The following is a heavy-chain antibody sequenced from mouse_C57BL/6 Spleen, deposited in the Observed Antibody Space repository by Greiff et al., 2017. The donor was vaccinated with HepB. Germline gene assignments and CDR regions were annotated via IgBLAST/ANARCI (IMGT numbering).Heavy chain of an antibody. CDR3: ARHIISLSYAMDY. CDR1: GFTFSDYG. J-gene: IGHJ4*01. V-gene: IGHV5-17*01. Sequence: DVQLVESGGGLVKPGGSLKLSCAASGFTFSDYGMHWVRQAPEKGLEWVAYISSGSSTIYYADTVKGRFTISRDNAKNTLFLQMTSLRSEDTAMYYCARHIISLSYAMDYWGQGTSVTVSS. CDR2: ISSGSSTI. D-gene: IGHD6-1*01.